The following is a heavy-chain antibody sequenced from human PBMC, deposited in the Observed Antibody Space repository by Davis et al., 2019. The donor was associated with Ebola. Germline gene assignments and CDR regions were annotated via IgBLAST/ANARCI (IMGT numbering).Heavy chain of an antibody. V-gene: IGHV7-4-1*02. Sequence: ASVKVSCKASGYTFTSYDINWVRQATGQGLEWMGWINTNTGNPTYAQGFTGRFVFSLDTSVGTAYLQISSLKAEDTAVYYCARVGLRFLALVDVWGQGTTVTVSS. CDR3: ARVGLRFLALVDV. D-gene: IGHD3-3*01. J-gene: IGHJ6*02. CDR2: INTNTGNP. CDR1: GYTFTSYD.